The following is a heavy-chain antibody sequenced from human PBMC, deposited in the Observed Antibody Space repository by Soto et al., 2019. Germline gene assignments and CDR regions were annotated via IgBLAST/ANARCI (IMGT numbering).Heavy chain of an antibody. J-gene: IGHJ4*02. CDR2: IWYDGSNK. Sequence: QVQLVESGGGVVQPGRSLRLSCAASGFTFSRYGMHRVRQAPGKGLEWGAVIWYDGSNKYYADSVKGRFTISRDNSKNTLYLQMNSLRAEDTAVYYCAREPVAAAGTDKDYYFDYWGQGTLVTVSS. CDR1: GFTFSRYG. V-gene: IGHV3-33*01. CDR3: AREPVAAAGTDKDYYFDY. D-gene: IGHD6-13*01.